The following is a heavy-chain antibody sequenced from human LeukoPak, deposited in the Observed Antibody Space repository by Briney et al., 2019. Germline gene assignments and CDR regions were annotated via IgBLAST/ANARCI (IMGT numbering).Heavy chain of an antibody. D-gene: IGHD6-19*01. Sequence: ASVKVSCKASGYTFTSYGISWVRQAPGQGLEWMGWISAYNGNTNYAQKLQGRVTMTTDTSTSTAYMELRSLRSDDTAVYYCARDPGYRSGWSHFDYWGQGTLVTVSS. CDR1: GYTFTSYG. J-gene: IGHJ4*02. CDR2: ISAYNGNT. CDR3: ARDPGYRSGWSHFDY. V-gene: IGHV1-18*01.